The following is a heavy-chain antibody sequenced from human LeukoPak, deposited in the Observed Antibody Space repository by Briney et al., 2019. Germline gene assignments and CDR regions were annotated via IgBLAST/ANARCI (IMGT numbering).Heavy chain of an antibody. V-gene: IGHV1-18*01. CDR2: ITAYNGNT. D-gene: IGHD3-10*01. J-gene: IGHJ4*02. Sequence: ASVKVSCKASGYTFSDYGITWVRQAPGQGLEWMGWITAYNGNTNYAQKLQGGVTMTTDTSTSTAYMELRSLRSDDTAVYYCAREVPDYYGSGRPAVVDYWGQGTLVTVSS. CDR3: AREVPDYYGSGRPAVVDY. CDR1: GYTFSDYG.